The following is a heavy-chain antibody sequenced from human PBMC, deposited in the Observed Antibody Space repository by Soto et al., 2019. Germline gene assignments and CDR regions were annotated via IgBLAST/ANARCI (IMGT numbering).Heavy chain of an antibody. CDR1: GFTFSSYA. D-gene: IGHD3-22*01. V-gene: IGHV3-23*01. CDR2: ISGSGGST. J-gene: IGHJ5*02. Sequence: VGSLRLSCAASGFTFSSYAMSWVRQAPGKGLEWVSAISGSGGSTYYADSVKGRFTISRDNSKNTLYLQMNSLRAEDTAVYYCAKDNTYYYDSSGYTWGQGTLVTVSS. CDR3: AKDNTYYYDSSGYT.